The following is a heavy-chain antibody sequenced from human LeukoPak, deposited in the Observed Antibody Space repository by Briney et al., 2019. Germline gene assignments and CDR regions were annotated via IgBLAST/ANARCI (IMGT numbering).Heavy chain of an antibody. CDR2: INPSGGST. V-gene: IGHV1-46*01. CDR1: GYTFTSYY. CDR3: ARDYDRITIFGVVITPLFDS. Sequence: EASVKVSCKASGYTFTSYYMHWVRQAPGQGLEWMGIINPSGGSTSYAQKFQGRVTMTRDTSTSTVYMELSSLRSEDTAVYYCARDYDRITIFGVVITPLFDSWGQGTLVTVSS. J-gene: IGHJ4*02. D-gene: IGHD3-3*01.